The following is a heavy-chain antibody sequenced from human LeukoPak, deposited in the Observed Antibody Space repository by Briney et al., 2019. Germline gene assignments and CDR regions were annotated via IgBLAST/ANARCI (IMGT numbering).Heavy chain of an antibody. CDR3: ARAKRSFDY. J-gene: IGHJ4*02. V-gene: IGHV3-48*01. Sequence: GGSLRLSCAASGFTFSSYWMSWVRQAPGKGLEWVSYISSSSSTIYYADSVKGRFTISRDNAKNSLYLQMNSLRAEDTAVYYCARAKRSFDYWGQGTLVTVSS. D-gene: IGHD6-25*01. CDR1: GFTFSSYW. CDR2: ISSSSSTI.